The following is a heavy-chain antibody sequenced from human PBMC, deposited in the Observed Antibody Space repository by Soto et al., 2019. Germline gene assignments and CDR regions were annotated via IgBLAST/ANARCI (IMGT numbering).Heavy chain of an antibody. V-gene: IGHV3-30*04. CDR2: TSYDGSIN. CDR3: LTRSTVSYYAGGV. J-gene: IGHJ6*02. D-gene: IGHD1-26*01. Sequence: QEQLVESGGGVVQPGRSLTLSCAGSGFSFGSYEMHWVRQAPGKGLEWVTFTSYDGSINYYADSVKGRFTMSRDNPKNFLYPQMNSLRTADTAVSYCLTRSTVSYYAGGVWGQGTTVT. CDR1: GFSFGSYE.